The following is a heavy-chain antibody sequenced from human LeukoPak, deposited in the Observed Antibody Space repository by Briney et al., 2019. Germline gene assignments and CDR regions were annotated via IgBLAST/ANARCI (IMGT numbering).Heavy chain of an antibody. V-gene: IGHV4-4*02. D-gene: IGHD2-15*01. CDR1: GDSISDYEW. CDR2: ISHNGRT. J-gene: IGHJ3*01. Sequence: SETLSLTCAVPGDSISDYEWWSWVRQPPGKVLEWIGEISHNGRTNYNPSLKSRVTISLDKSKNQFSLKLSSVAAADTAFYYCVRYCSANSCYGAFDLWGQGTMVTVSS. CDR3: VRYCSANSCYGAFDL.